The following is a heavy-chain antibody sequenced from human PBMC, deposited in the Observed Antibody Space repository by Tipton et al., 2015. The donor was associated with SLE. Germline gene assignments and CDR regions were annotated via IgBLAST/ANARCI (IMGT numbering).Heavy chain of an antibody. CDR1: GGSISSSSYY. CDR3: ARGDYYDSSGHDAFDI. CDR2: IYYSGST. D-gene: IGHD3-22*01. J-gene: IGHJ3*02. Sequence: TLSLTCTVSGGSISSSSYYWGWTRHPPGKGLEWIGSIYYSGSTYYNPSLTSRVTISVDTSKNQFSLKLSSVTAADTAVYYCARGDYYDSSGHDAFDIWGQGTMVTVSS. V-gene: IGHV4-39*07.